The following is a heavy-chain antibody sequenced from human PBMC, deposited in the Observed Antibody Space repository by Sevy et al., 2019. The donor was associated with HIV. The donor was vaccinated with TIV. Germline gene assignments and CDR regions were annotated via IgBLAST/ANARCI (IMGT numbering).Heavy chain of an antibody. D-gene: IGHD5-12*01. V-gene: IGHV4-59*01. CDR3: ARGIVAYYCYY. Sequence: SETLSLTCTVSGDSISSYYWSWIRQPPGKGLEWIGYFYYSGITNYNPSVKSRVTISVDTSRNQISLKLCSVTAADTAVYYCARGIVAYYCYYWAPGALVTDSS. CDR1: GDSISSYY. CDR2: FYYSGIT. J-gene: IGHJ4*02.